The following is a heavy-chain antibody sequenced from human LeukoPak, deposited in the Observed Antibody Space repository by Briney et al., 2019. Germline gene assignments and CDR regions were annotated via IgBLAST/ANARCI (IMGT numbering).Heavy chain of an antibody. J-gene: IGHJ4*02. CDR2: INPSGGST. D-gene: IGHD2-2*01. CDR1: GYTLTELS. V-gene: IGHV1-46*01. CDR3: ARDLYCSSTSCYDH. Sequence: ASVTVSFTVSGYTLTELSMHWVRQAPGKGLEWMGIINPSGGSTSYAQKFQGRVTMTRDTSTSTVYMELSSLRSEDTAVYYCARDLYCSSTSCYDHWGQGTLVTVSS.